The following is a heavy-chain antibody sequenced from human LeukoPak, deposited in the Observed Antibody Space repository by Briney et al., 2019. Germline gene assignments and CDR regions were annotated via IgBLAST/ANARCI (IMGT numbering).Heavy chain of an antibody. V-gene: IGHV3-7*01. CDR2: IKQDGSET. CDR3: ARGLHSFDP. Sequence: GGSLRLSCAASGFTFSSYGMHWVRQAPGKGLEWVATIKQDGSETYYVGSLKGRFTISRDNAKNSLFLQMNSLRVEDTAVYYCARGLHSFDPWGQGTLVTVSS. CDR1: GFTFSSYG. J-gene: IGHJ5*02. D-gene: IGHD4-11*01.